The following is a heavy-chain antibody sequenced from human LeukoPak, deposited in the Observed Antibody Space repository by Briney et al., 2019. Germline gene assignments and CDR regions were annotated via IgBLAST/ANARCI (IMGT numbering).Heavy chain of an antibody. Sequence: PGGSLRLSCVASEFTFSSHAMNWVRQAPGKGLEWVSSISGGGESTYYADSVKGRFTVSRDNSKNTLYLQINSLRGKDTAVYYCAKGKYSSGGVPDYWGQGTLVTVSS. D-gene: IGHD6-19*01. CDR3: AKGKYSSGGVPDY. CDR1: EFTFSSHA. J-gene: IGHJ4*02. CDR2: ISGGGEST. V-gene: IGHV3-23*01.